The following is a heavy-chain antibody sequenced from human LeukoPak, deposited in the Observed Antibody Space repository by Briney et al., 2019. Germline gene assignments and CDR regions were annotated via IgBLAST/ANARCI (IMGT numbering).Heavy chain of an antibody. Sequence: SETLSLTCAVYGGSFSGYYWSWIRQPPGKGLEWIGEINHSGSTNYNPSLKSRVTISVDTSKIQFSLKLSSVTAADTAVYYCARKWHSSGWYLRISSAFDIWGQGTMVTVSS. D-gene: IGHD6-19*01. CDR2: INHSGST. V-gene: IGHV4-34*01. CDR3: ARKWHSSGWYLRISSAFDI. J-gene: IGHJ3*02. CDR1: GGSFSGYY.